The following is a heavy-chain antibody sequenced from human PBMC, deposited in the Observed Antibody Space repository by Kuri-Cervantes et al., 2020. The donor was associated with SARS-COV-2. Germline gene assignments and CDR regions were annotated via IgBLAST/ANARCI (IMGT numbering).Heavy chain of an antibody. Sequence: GGSLRLSCAASGFTFSSYAMSWVRQAPGKGLEWVSAISGSGGSTYYADSVKGRFTISRDNSKNTLYLQMNSLSTEDTALYYCANPGRNDAFDIWGQGTMVTVSS. D-gene: IGHD2-8*02. CDR3: ANPGRNDAFDI. J-gene: IGHJ3*02. CDR1: GFTFSSYA. CDR2: ISGSGGST. V-gene: IGHV3-23*01.